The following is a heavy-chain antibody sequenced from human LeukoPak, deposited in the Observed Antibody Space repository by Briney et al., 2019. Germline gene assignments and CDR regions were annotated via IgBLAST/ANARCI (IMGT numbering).Heavy chain of an antibody. D-gene: IGHD3-10*01. Sequence: GASVKVSCKASGYTFTSYAMHWVRQAPGQRLEWMGWINAGNGNTKYSQKFQGRVTITRDTSASTAYMELSSLRSEDTAVYYCARSLLLWFGDPNENWFDPWGQGTLVTVSS. V-gene: IGHV1-3*01. CDR1: GYTFTSYA. CDR2: INAGNGNT. J-gene: IGHJ5*02. CDR3: ARSLLLWFGDPNENWFDP.